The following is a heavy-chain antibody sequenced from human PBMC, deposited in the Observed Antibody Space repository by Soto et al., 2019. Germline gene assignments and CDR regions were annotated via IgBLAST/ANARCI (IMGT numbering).Heavy chain of an antibody. CDR1: GGPISSYY. Sequence: QVQLQESGPGLVKPSETLSLNCTVSGGPISSYYWSWIRQSPGKGLELIGYIYYSGSTNYNPSLKRRVTISVDTSKYQFSLELSSVTAADTAVYYCARGSSGWPPRLAYWGQGTLVTVSS. CDR3: ARGSSGWPPRLAY. J-gene: IGHJ4*02. CDR2: IYYSGST. V-gene: IGHV4-59*01. D-gene: IGHD6-19*01.